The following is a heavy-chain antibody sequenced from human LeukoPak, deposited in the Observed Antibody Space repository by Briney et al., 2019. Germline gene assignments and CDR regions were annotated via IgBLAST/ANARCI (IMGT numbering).Heavy chain of an antibody. J-gene: IGHJ5*02. Sequence: GASVKVSCKASGYTFTGYYMHWVRQAPGQGLEWMGRINPNSGGTNYAQKFQGRVTMTRNTSTSTAYMELSRLRSDDTAVYYCARVQLWARFDPWGQGTLVTVSS. CDR2: INPNSGGT. D-gene: IGHD5-18*01. CDR3: ARVQLWARFDP. CDR1: GYTFTGYY. V-gene: IGHV1-2*06.